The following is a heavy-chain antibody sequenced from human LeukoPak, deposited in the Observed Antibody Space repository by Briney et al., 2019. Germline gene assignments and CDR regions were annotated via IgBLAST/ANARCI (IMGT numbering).Heavy chain of an antibody. V-gene: IGHV4-61*01. CDR3: ARESEYCSGGSCPALDY. CDR1: GGSVSSGSYY. J-gene: IGHJ4*02. Sequence: SVTLSLTCTVSGGSVSSGSYYWSWIRQPPGKGLEWIGYIYYSGSTNYNPSLKSRVTISVDTSKNQFSLKLSSVTAADTAVYYCARESEYCSGGSCPALDYWGQGTLVTVSS. CDR2: IYYSGST. D-gene: IGHD2-15*01.